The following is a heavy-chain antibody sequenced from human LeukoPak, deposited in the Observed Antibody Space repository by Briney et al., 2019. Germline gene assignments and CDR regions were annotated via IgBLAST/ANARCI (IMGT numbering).Heavy chain of an antibody. CDR1: GFTFSSYG. D-gene: IGHD3-22*01. Sequence: GTLRLSCAASGFTFSSYGMSWVRQAPGKGLEGVSAISCSGGSTYYADSVKGRFTISRDNSKNKLYLQMNSVRAEDTAVYYCAKDIGRGGYYYDSSGYYNYWGQGTLVTVSS. J-gene: IGHJ4*02. V-gene: IGHV3-23*01. CDR2: ISCSGGST. CDR3: AKDIGRGGYYYDSSGYYNY.